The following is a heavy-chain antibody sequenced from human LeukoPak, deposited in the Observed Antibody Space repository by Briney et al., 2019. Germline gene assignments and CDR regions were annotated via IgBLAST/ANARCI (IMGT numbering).Heavy chain of an antibody. D-gene: IGHD4-17*01. V-gene: IGHV4-39*01. Sequence: SETLSLTCTVSGGSISSSSYYWGWIRQPPGKGLEWIGSIYYSGSTYYNPSLKSRVTISVDTSKNQFSLKLSSVTAADTAVYYCARYPGTKTVPSDSFDYWGQGTLVTVSS. CDR1: GGSISSSSYY. CDR2: IYYSGST. J-gene: IGHJ4*02. CDR3: ARYPGTKTVPSDSFDY.